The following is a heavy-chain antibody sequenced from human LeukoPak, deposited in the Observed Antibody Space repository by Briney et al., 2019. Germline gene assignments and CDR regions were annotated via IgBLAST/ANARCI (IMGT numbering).Heavy chain of an antibody. D-gene: IGHD4-17*01. CDR1: GFTFSSYG. Sequence: QPGGSLRLSCAASGFTFSSYGMHWVRQAPGKGLEWVAVISYDGSNKYYADSVKGRFTISRDNSKNTLYLQMNSLRAEDTAVYYCAKGLDYGDYYYYGMDVWGQGTTVTVSS. V-gene: IGHV3-30*18. CDR2: ISYDGSNK. CDR3: AKGLDYGDYYYYGMDV. J-gene: IGHJ6*02.